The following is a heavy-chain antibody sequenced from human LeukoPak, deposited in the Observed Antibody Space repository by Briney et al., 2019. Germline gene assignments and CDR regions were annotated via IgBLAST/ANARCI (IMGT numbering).Heavy chain of an antibody. J-gene: IGHJ4*02. Sequence: GGSLRLSCAASGFTFSNAWMSWVRQAPGKGLEWVGRIKSKTDGGTTDYAAPVKGRFTISRDDSKNTLYLQMNSLKTEDTAVYYCTTRTAMATNFDYWGQGTLVTVSS. D-gene: IGHD5-18*01. CDR1: GFTFSNAW. V-gene: IGHV3-15*01. CDR3: TTRTAMATNFDY. CDR2: IKSKTDGGTT.